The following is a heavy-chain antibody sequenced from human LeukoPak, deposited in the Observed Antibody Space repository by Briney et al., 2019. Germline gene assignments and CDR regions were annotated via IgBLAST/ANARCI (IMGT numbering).Heavy chain of an antibody. Sequence: GWSLRLSFAASGFTFSSYTFKWVRQAPGKGLEWVASITSTSSYIYYSDSLQGRFAVSRDNAKNSLYLQMNSMRVEDTAVFYCVRRGPNNSGLDYWGQGTLVTVSS. D-gene: IGHD5-12*01. J-gene: IGHJ4*02. CDR3: VRRGPNNSGLDY. V-gene: IGHV3-21*01. CDR2: ITSTSSYI. CDR1: GFTFSSYT.